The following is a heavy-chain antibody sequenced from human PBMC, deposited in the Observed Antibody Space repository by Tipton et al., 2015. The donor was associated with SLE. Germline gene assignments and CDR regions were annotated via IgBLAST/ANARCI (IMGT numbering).Heavy chain of an antibody. CDR2: IYYSGST. V-gene: IGHV4-34*01. CDR1: GGSFSGYY. CDR3: ARDLRWELTNWFDP. D-gene: IGHD1-26*01. Sequence: LRLSCAVYGGSFSGYYCSWFRQPPGKGLEWIGYIYYSGSTNYNPSLKSRVTISVDTSKNQFSLKLSSVTAADTAVYYCARDLRWELTNWFDPWGQGTLVTVSS. J-gene: IGHJ5*02.